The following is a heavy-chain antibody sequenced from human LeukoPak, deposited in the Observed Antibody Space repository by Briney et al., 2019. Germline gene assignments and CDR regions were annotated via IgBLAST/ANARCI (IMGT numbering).Heavy chain of an antibody. Sequence: ASVKVSCKASGYTFNSYGISWVRQAPGQGLEWMGWVSAYNGHTNYAQKFQGRVTMTTDTSTSTAYMQLSRLSSDDTAVYYCARVDDRGHYYDSSGPRKLFDYWGQGTLVTVSS. J-gene: IGHJ4*02. CDR1: GYTFNSYG. CDR3: ARVDDRGHYYDSSGPRKLFDY. V-gene: IGHV1-18*01. CDR2: VSAYNGHT. D-gene: IGHD3-22*01.